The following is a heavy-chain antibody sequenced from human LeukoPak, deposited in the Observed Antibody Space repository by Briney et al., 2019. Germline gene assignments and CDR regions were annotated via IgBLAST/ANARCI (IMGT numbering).Heavy chain of an antibody. D-gene: IGHD3-10*01. CDR2: IYTSGST. CDR1: GGSISSYY. J-gene: IGHJ4*02. V-gene: IGHV4-4*07. CDR3: ARDLRRFSLYGPSFDY. Sequence: SETLSLTCTVSGGSISSYYWSWIRRPAGKGLEWIGRIYTSGSTNYNPSLKSRVTMSVDTSKNQFSLKLSSVTAADTAVYYCARDLRRFSLYGPSFDYWGQGTLVTVSS.